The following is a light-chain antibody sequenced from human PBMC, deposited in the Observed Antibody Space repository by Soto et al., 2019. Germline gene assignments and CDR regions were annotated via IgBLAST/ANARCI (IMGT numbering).Light chain of an antibody. J-gene: IGKJ1*01. CDR1: QSISSW. CDR3: QQYNSYWT. CDR2: DAS. V-gene: IGKV1-5*01. Sequence: DIPMTQSPSPLSASVGDRVTLTCRASQSISSWLAWYQQKPGKAPKLQIYDASRLESGVPSRFSGSGSGTEFTLTISSLQPDDFATYYCQQYNSYWTFGQGTKVDIK.